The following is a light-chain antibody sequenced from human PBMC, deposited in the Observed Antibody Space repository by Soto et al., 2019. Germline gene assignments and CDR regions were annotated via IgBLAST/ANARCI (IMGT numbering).Light chain of an antibody. CDR3: QSYDRSLSGSV. CDR1: SSNIGAGYD. V-gene: IGLV1-40*01. Sequence: QSVLTQPPSVSGAPGQRVTISCTGSSSNIGAGYDVHWYQQLPGTAPKLLIYGNNNRPSGVPDRFSGSKSGTSASLAITGLQAEDEAEYYCQSYDRSLSGSVFGGGTKLTVL. J-gene: IGLJ3*02. CDR2: GNN.